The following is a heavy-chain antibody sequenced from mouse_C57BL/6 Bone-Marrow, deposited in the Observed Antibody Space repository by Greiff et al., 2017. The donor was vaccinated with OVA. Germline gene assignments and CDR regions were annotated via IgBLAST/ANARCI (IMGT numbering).Heavy chain of an antibody. V-gene: IGHV5-6*01. J-gene: IGHJ2*01. CDR2: ISSGGSYT. CDR3: ARHEDYYGRLPLDY. CDR1: GFTFSSYG. D-gene: IGHD1-1*01. Sequence: EVQLVESGGDLVKPGGSLKLSCAASGFTFSSYGMSWVRQTPDKRLEWVATISSGGSYTYYPDSVKGRFTISRDNAKNTLYLQMSRLKSEDTAMYYCARHEDYYGRLPLDYWGQGTTLTVSS.